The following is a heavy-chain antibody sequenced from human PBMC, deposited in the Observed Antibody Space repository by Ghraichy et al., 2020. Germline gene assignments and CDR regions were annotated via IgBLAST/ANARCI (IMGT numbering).Heavy chain of an antibody. CDR3: ARLRWLQFFDP. V-gene: IGHV3-53*01. CDR2: IYSGGNT. CDR1: GSSVSSYY. D-gene: IGHD5-24*01. J-gene: IGHJ5*02. Sequence: GGSLRLSCAASGSSVSSYYMSWVRQAPGKGPECVSVIYSGGNTYYADSVKGRFTISRDISKNTVYLQMDSLRAEDTAVYYCARLRWLQFFDPWGQGTLVTGSA.